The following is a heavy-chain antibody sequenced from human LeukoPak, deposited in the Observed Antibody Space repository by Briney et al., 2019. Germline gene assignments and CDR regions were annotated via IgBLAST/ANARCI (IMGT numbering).Heavy chain of an antibody. Sequence: PSETLSLTCTVSGGSISSKTYYWGWIRQPPGKGLEWIETIYDGGSTYSNPSLKSRVTISVDTSKNQFSLKLSSVTAADTAVYYCARFDYSNYGIGYWGQGTLVTVSS. CDR3: ARFDYSNYGIGY. CDR1: GGSISSKTYY. CDR2: IYDGGST. V-gene: IGHV4-39*07. J-gene: IGHJ4*02. D-gene: IGHD4-11*01.